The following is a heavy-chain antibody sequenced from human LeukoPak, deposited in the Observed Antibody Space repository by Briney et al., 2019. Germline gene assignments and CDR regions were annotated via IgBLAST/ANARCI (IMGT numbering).Heavy chain of an antibody. CDR1: GFTFSSYA. V-gene: IGHV3-30-3*01. CDR3: ARDEYAYCSSTSCPPYYYYYGMDV. Sequence: SGGSLRLSCAASGFTFSSYAMHWVRQAPGKGLEWVAVISYDGSNKHYADSVKGRFTISRDNSKNTLYLQMNSLRAEDTAVYYCARDEYAYCSSTSCPPYYYYYGMDVWGQGTTVTVSS. J-gene: IGHJ6*02. CDR2: ISYDGSNK. D-gene: IGHD2-2*01.